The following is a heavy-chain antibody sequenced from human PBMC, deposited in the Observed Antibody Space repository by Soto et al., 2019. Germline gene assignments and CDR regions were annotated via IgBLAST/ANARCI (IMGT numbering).Heavy chain of an antibody. V-gene: IGHV1-69*12. D-gene: IGHD4-17*01. CDR2: IIPIFGTA. J-gene: IGHJ5*02. CDR3: ARADYGDSPGWFDP. Sequence: QVQLVQSGAEVKNPGSSVKVSCEASGGTFRSCAISWVRQAPGQGLEWMGGIIPIFGTANYAQKFQGRVKITADESTSTAYMELSSLRSEDTAVYYCARADYGDSPGWFDPWGQGTLVTVSS. CDR1: GGTFRSCA.